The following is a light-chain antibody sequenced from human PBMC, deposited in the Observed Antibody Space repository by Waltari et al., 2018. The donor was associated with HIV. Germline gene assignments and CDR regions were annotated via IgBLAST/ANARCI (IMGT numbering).Light chain of an antibody. CDR3: RVWVTINAAV. CDR2: RDS. V-gene: IGLV3-9*01. J-gene: IGLJ3*02. Sequence: SFDLAQPLSVAVAPGQTASITCELNNIGTKHVHWDQQKAGQAPVLVISRDSERPSGIPERCSGSNSGTSATLTISRVQGGDEADYYCRVWVTINAAVFGGGTKLTVL. CDR1: NIGTKH.